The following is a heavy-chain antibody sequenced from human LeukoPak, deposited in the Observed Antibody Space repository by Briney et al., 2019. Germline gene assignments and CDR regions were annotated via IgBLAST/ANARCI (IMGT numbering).Heavy chain of an antibody. CDR2: INPNSGGT. Sequence: ASVKVSCKASGYTFTGYYMHWVRQAPGQGLEWMGWINPNSGGTSYAQKFQGRVTMTRDTSISTAYMELSRLRSDDTAAYYCAPELENDAFDIWGQGTMVTVSS. V-gene: IGHV1-2*02. J-gene: IGHJ3*02. CDR3: APELENDAFDI. CDR1: GYTFTGYY. D-gene: IGHD1-1*01.